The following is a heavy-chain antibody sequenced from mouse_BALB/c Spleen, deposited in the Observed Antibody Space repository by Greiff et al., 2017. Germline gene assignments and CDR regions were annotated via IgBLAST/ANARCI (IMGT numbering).Heavy chain of an antibody. CDR3: ASYGSSPLFAY. CDR2: IWAGGST. V-gene: IGHV2-9*02. Sequence: VNVVESGPGLVAPSQSLSITCTVSGFSLTSYGVHWVRQPPGKGLEWLGVIWAGGSTNYNSALMSRLSISKDNSKSQVFLKMNSLQTDDTAMYYCASYGSSPLFAYWGQGTLVTVSA. D-gene: IGHD1-1*01. CDR1: GFSLTSYG. J-gene: IGHJ3*01.